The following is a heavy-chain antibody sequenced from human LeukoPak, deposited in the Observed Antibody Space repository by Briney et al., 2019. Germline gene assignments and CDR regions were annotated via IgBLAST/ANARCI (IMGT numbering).Heavy chain of an antibody. CDR1: GFTFSSYS. V-gene: IGHV3-33*06. CDR2: IWDDGSNK. D-gene: IGHD6-19*01. Sequence: GGSLRLSCAASGFTFSSYSMNWVRQAPGKGLEWVAVIWDDGSNKYYADSVKGRFSISRDNSKNTLYLQMNSLRAEDTAVYYCAKSIKAIAVAGLDYWGQGTLVTVSS. J-gene: IGHJ4*02. CDR3: AKSIKAIAVAGLDY.